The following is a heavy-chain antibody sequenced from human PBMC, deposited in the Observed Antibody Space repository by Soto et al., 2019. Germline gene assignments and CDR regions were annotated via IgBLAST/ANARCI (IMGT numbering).Heavy chain of an antibody. CDR3: ARIPYDILTGYYSGFDY. CDR1: GFSLSTSGMC. V-gene: IGHV2-70*01. D-gene: IGHD3-9*01. Sequence: SGPTLVNPTQTLTLTCTFSGFSLSTSGMCVSWIRQPPGKALEWLALIDWDDDKYYSTSLKTRLTISKNTSKNQVVLTMTNMDPVDTATYYCARIPYDILTGYYSGFDYWGQGTLVTVSS. J-gene: IGHJ4*02. CDR2: IDWDDDK.